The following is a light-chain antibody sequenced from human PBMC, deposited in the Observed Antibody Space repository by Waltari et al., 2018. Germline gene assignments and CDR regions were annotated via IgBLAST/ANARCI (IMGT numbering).Light chain of an antibody. Sequence: IVLTQSPGTLSLSPGERAPLPCRASQSVSRWLAWYQQKPGQAPRLLIYGASSRATGIPYRFSGSGSGTDFSLTISRLEPEDFAVYYCQKYGTLPATFGQGTKVEIK. V-gene: IGKV3-20*01. CDR3: QKYGTLPAT. CDR2: GAS. J-gene: IGKJ1*01. CDR1: QSVSRW.